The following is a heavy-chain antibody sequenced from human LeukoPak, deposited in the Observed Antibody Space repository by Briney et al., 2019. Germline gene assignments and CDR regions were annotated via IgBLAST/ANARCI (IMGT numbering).Heavy chain of an antibody. CDR2: IDYSGST. J-gene: IGHJ6*03. CDR3: ATNLAYCSSTSCPYYYYYYYMDV. V-gene: IGHV4-59*01. Sequence: PSETLSLTCTVSGGSISSYYWSWIRQPPGKGLEWIGYIDYSGSTNYNPSLKSRVTISVDTSKNQFSLKLSSVTAADTAVYYCATNLAYCSSTSCPYYYYYYYMDVWGKGTTVTVSS. D-gene: IGHD2-2*01. CDR1: GGSISSYY.